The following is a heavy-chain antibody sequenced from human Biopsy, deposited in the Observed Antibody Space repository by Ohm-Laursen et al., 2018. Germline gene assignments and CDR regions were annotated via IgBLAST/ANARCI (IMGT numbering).Heavy chain of an antibody. CDR3: ARGLPTEYGDYFSLDY. J-gene: IGHJ4*02. V-gene: IGHV1-69*10. D-gene: IGHD4-17*01. CDR2: IIPVFGLA. Sequence: SVKVSCKASGGTVSRYAISWVRQAPGQGLEWMGGIIPVFGLATYAQRLQGRVSITADTSTNTAYMELSSLRSDDTAVCFCARGLPTEYGDYFSLDYWGQGTLVIVSS. CDR1: GGTVSRYA.